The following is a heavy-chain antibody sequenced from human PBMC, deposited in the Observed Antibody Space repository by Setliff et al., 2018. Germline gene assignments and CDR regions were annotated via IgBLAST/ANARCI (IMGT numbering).Heavy chain of an antibody. CDR2: IYYSGST. D-gene: IGHD2-15*01. CDR1: GGSVSSGSYY. CDR3: ARSQWGGESYYFDY. J-gene: IGHJ4*02. Sequence: PSETLSLTCTVSGGSVSSGSYYWSWIRQPPGKGPEWIGYIYYSGSTNYNPSLKSRVTISVDTSKNQFSLKLSSVTAADTAVYYCARSQWGGESYYFDYWGQGTLVTVSS. V-gene: IGHV4-61*01.